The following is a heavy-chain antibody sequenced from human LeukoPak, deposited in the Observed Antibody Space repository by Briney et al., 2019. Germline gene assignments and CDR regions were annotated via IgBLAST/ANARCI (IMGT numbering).Heavy chain of an antibody. CDR2: ISSSGSTI. D-gene: IGHD3-9*01. V-gene: IGHV3-11*01. J-gene: IGHJ3*02. CDR1: GFTFSDYY. Sequence: GGSLRLSWAATGFTFSDYYMSWIRQAPGKGLEWVSYISSSGSTIYYADSVKGRFTISRDNAKNSLYLQMNSLRAEDTAVYYCARVCYDILTGYSDAFDIWGQGTMVTVSS. CDR3: ARVCYDILTGYSDAFDI.